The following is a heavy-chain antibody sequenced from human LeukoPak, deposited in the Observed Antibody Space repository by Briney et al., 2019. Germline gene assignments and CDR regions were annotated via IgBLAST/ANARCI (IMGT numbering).Heavy chain of an antibody. CDR1: GFTFSSYW. V-gene: IGHV3-7*01. D-gene: IGHD6-13*01. CDR2: IKQDGSEK. CDR3: ARGQLSSSWYFGY. Sequence: GGSLRLSCAASGFTFSSYWMSWVRQAPGKGLEWVANIKQDGSEKYYVDSVKGRFTISRDNAKNSLYLQMNSLRAEDTAVYYCARGQLSSSWYFGYWGQGTLVTVAS. J-gene: IGHJ4*02.